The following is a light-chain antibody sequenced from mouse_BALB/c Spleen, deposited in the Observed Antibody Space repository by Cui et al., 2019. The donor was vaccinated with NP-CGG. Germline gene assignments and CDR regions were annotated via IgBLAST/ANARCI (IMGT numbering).Light chain of an antibody. CDR3: ALWYSNQWV. CDR2: GTN. V-gene: IGLV1*01. CDR1: TGAVTTTNY. J-gene: IGLJ1*01. Sequence: QAVVTQESALTTSPGETLTLTCRSSTGAVTTTNYANWVQEKPDHLFTGLIGGTNNRAPGVPARFSGSLIGDKAALTITGAQTEDEAIYFCALWYSNQWVFGGGTKTDCP.